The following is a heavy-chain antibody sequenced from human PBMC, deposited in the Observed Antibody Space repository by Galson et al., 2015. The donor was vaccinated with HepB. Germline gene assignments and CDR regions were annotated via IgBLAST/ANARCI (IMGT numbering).Heavy chain of an antibody. CDR2: IKTKTDGGTI. D-gene: IGHD1-20*01. V-gene: IGHV3-15*01. CDR3: TTVRYRYNWPMHDF. Sequence: SLTLSCAASGFTFTNAWMSWVRQGPGKGLEWVGRIKTKTDGGTIDYAAPVKGRFTISRDDSKNTLYLQMNSLKTEDTAVYYCTTVRYRYNWPMHDFWGQGTLVTVSS. J-gene: IGHJ4*02. CDR1: GFTFTNAW.